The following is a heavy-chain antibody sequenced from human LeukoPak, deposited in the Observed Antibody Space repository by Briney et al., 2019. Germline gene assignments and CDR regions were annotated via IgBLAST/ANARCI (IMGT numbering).Heavy chain of an antibody. CDR3: AARLAYGSSWSYFYY. D-gene: IGHD6-13*01. J-gene: IGHJ4*02. Sequence: GGSLRLSCAGCGFTFRSYPMNCVGQAPGKGLEWVSTISGSGGTTYYADSVKGRFTISRDNSENTLYLQMNSLRAEDTAVYYCAARLAYGSSWSYFYYWGQGTLVTVLS. CDR2: ISGSGGTT. V-gene: IGHV3-23*01. CDR1: GFTFRSYP.